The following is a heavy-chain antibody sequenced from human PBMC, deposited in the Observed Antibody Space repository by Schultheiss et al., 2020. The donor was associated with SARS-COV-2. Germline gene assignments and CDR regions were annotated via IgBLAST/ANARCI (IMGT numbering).Heavy chain of an antibody. D-gene: IGHD2-2*01. CDR1: GGSISSYY. J-gene: IGHJ6*03. Sequence: SQTLSLTCTVSGGSISSYYWSWIRQPPGKGLEWIGYIYYSGSTNYNPSLKRRVTISVDKSKNQFSLKLSSVTAADTAVYYCAKAVAYCSSTSCGPAWYYYYYMDVWGKGTTVTVSS. V-gene: IGHV4-59*12. CDR2: IYYSGST. CDR3: AKAVAYCSSTSCGPAWYYYYYMDV.